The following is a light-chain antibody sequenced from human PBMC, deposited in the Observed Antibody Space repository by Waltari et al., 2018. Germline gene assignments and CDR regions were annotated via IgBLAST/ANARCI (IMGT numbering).Light chain of an antibody. Sequence: IQLTHSPSALSASVVDRVTISCRASQNIYSNLAWYQQKPGKAPKLLIFAASSLQRGIPSRFSGSGSGTDFTLTISSLQSEDSAAYYCQHYYDNPYSFGQGTKVEIK. CDR1: QNIYSN. CDR2: AAS. J-gene: IGKJ2*03. CDR3: QHYYDNPYS. V-gene: IGKV1-6*01.